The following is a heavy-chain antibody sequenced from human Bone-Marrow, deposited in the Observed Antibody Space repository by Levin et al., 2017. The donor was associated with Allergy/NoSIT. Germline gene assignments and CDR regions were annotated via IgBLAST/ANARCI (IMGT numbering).Heavy chain of an antibody. Sequence: PSGGSLRLSCAASGLTVSNNYMSWVRQAPGKGLEWVALIYSGGGTYYADSVKGRFTISRDNSKNTLYLQMNSLRTEDTAVYHCARNIPVTDLGFWGRGTLVTVSS. V-gene: IGHV3-53*01. D-gene: IGHD1-14*01. CDR3: ARNIPVTDLGF. J-gene: IGHJ4*02. CDR1: GLTVSNNY. CDR2: IYSGGGT.